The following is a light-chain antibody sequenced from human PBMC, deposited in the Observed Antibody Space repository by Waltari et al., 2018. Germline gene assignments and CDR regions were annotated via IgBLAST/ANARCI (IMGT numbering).Light chain of an antibody. V-gene: IGLV2-14*03. Sequence: QSALTQPASVSGSPGQSITISCTVSISDVGGYRFLPWYPQHPDKAPKLMIYDFTTRPSGVSSRFSGSKSGNTASLTISGLQAEDEADYYCSSYTSNSVLFGGGTKLTVL. CDR3: SSYTSNSVL. CDR2: DFT. J-gene: IGLJ2*01. CDR1: ISDVGGYRF.